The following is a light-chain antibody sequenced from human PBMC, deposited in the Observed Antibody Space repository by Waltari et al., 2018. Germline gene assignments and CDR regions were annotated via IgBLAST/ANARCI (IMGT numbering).Light chain of an antibody. J-gene: IGLJ2*01. CDR1: SSDIGYYNY. V-gene: IGLV2-14*03. CDR3: SSYSISSTPVV. CDR2: DVS. Sequence: QSALTQPASVSGSPGQSITISCPGTSSDIGYYNYVSWYQQHPGKAPKLMIHDVSNLPSVVSNRFAGSKAGNTASLTISGLQAEDEADYYCSSYSISSTPVVFGGGTKLTVL.